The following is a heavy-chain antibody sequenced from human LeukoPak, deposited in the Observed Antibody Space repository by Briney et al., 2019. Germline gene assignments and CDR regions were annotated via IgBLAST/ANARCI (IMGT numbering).Heavy chain of an antibody. D-gene: IGHD3-9*01. Sequence: SQTLSLTCAISGDSVSSNSAAWNWIRQSPSRGLERLGRTYYRSKWYNDYAVSVKSRITINPDTSKNQFSLQLNSVTPEDTAVYYCARAVLRYFDWLFDFDYWGQGTLVTVSS. V-gene: IGHV6-1*01. CDR2: TYYRSKWYN. CDR1: GDSVSSNSAA. CDR3: ARAVLRYFDWLFDFDY. J-gene: IGHJ4*02.